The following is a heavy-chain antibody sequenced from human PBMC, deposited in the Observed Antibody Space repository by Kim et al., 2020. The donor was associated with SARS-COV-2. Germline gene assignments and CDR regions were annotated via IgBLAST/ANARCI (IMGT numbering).Heavy chain of an antibody. V-gene: IGHV3-23*01. D-gene: IGHD4-17*01. Sequence: GGSLRLSCVASGFTFSAYGMAWVRQAPGKGLDWVSSLSNSGGNTYYADSVRGRLTISRDNSKNTLYLQMDSLRAEDTAVYYCAKGFRNTLTTFEYWGQGTLVTVSS. CDR1: GFTFSAYG. CDR2: LSNSGGNT. CDR3: AKGFRNTLTTFEY. J-gene: IGHJ4*02.